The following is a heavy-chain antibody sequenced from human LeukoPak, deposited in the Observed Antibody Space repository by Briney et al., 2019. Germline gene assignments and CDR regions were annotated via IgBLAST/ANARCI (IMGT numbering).Heavy chain of an antibody. Sequence: GGSLRLSCAASGFTFSSYAMSWVRQAPGQGLEWVSLISGDGVSTFFADSVKGRFSISRDNGKNSLFLEMSSLRTEDTAMYYCARESGKFDYWGQGTLVAVSS. J-gene: IGHJ4*02. CDR3: ARESGKFDY. CDR1: GFTFSSYA. CDR2: ISGDGVST. V-gene: IGHV3-43*02.